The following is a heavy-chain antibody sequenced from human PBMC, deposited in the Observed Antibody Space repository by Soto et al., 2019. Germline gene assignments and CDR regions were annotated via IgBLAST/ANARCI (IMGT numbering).Heavy chain of an antibody. J-gene: IGHJ4*02. CDR1: GGNFSSYA. V-gene: IGHV1-69*01. D-gene: IGHD3-3*01. CDR3: SNLRAPIFVLVRGYFDY. CDR2: IIPIFGKA. Sequence: QGQLVQSGAEVKNPGSSVKVSCKASGGNFSSYAISWVRQAPGQGLEWMGGIIPIFGKANYAQKFQGRVTITADESTSTAYMELSSLRYEDTAVYYCSNLRAPIFVLVRGYFDYWGQGTLVTVS.